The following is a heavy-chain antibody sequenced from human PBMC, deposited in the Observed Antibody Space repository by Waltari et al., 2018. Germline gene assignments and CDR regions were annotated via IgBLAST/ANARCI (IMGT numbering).Heavy chain of an antibody. CDR2: MNPDRGST. D-gene: IGHD5-12*01. CDR3: ARVKGNSGYDPFQH. J-gene: IGHJ4*02. CDR1: GYTFIKHD. V-gene: IGHV1-8*01. Sequence: QVQLVQSGAEVKKPGASVRVSCQASGYTFIKHDINWVRQAPGQGLEWMGWMNPDRGSTGYSQKFQGRVTMTRNTSVSTAYLELSSLKSEDTAVYFCARVKGNSGYDPFQHWGQGTPVTVSS.